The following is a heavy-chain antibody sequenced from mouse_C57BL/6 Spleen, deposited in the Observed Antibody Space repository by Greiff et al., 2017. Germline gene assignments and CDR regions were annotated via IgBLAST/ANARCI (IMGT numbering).Heavy chain of an antibody. J-gene: IGHJ4*01. D-gene: IGHD2-3*01. Sequence: EVMLVESGGGLVKPGGSLKLSCAASGFTFSSYAMSWVRQTPEKRLEWVATISDGGSYTYYPDNVKGRFTISRDNAKNNLYLQMSHLKSEDTAMYYCARDLYDFHAMDYWGQGTSVTVSA. CDR3: ARDLYDFHAMDY. CDR1: GFTFSSYA. CDR2: ISDGGSYT. V-gene: IGHV5-4*01.